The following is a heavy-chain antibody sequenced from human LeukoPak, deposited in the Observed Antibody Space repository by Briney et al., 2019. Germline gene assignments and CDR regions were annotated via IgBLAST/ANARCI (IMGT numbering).Heavy chain of an antibody. CDR3: ARDLGGYCSSTSCYDGAFDI. J-gene: IGHJ3*02. V-gene: IGHV1-2*04. D-gene: IGHD2-2*01. CDR2: INPNSGGT. CDR1: GYTFTSYY. Sequence: ASVKVSCKASGYTFTSYYMHWVRQAPGQGLEWMGWINPNSGGTNYAQKFQGWVTMTRDTSISTAYMELSRLRSDDTAVYYCARDLGGYCSSTSCYDGAFDIWGQGTMVTVSS.